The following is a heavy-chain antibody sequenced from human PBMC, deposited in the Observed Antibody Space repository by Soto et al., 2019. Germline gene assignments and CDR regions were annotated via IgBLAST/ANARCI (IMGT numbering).Heavy chain of an antibody. Sequence: EVQVVESGGGLIQPGGSLRLSCAASGFSVSSNYMSWVRQAPGKGLEWVSVIYIGGGTYYADSVKGRFTISRDNSKNTLYLQMNSRRAEDTAVYYCVRDQGIAVTAWGQGTLVTVSS. CDR1: GFSVSSNY. CDR3: VRDQGIAVTA. J-gene: IGHJ4*02. CDR2: IYIGGGT. D-gene: IGHD6-19*01. V-gene: IGHV3-53*01.